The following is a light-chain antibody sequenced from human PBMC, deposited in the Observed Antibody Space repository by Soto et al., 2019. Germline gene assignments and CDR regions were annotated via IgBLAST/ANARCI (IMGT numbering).Light chain of an antibody. CDR2: DAS. V-gene: IGKV3-15*01. J-gene: IGKJ4*01. Sequence: EIVMTQSPATLSVSPGERATLSCRASQSFSSSLAWYQQKPGQAPRLLIYDASARATGIPARFSGSGSGAEFTLTISSLQSEDFAVYYCQQYNNWPFTFGRGSKVEI. CDR3: QQYNNWPFT. CDR1: QSFSSS.